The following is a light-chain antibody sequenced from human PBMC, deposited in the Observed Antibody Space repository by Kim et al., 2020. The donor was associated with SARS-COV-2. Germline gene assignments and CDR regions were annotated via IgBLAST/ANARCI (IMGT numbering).Light chain of an antibody. CDR3: QQYYDYWT. CDR2: KAS. J-gene: IGKJ1*01. CDR1: HNINNL. V-gene: IGKV1-5*03. Sequence: SAAVGDRVTIPCRASHNINNLLAWYQQKPARAPNLLIYKASTLETGVPFRFSGTGSGTEFILTISSLQPDDFATYYCQQYYDYWTFGQGTKVDIK.